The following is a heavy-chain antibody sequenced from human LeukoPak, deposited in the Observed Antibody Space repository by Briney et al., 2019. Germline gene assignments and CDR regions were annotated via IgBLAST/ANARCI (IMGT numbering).Heavy chain of an antibody. CDR1: GGSFSGNY. D-gene: IGHD6-13*01. Sequence: PSETLSLTCAVYGGSFSGNYWSWIRQPPGKGLEWIGEINHSGSTNYNPSLKSRVTISIDTSKNQFSLKLSSVTAADTAVYYCARVASSSWYSGLYYYYYMDVWGKGTTVTISS. CDR3: ARVASSSWYSGLYYYYYMDV. CDR2: INHSGST. V-gene: IGHV4-34*01. J-gene: IGHJ6*03.